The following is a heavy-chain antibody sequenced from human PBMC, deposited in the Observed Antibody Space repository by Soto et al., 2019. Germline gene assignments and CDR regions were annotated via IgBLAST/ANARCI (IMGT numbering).Heavy chain of an antibody. J-gene: IGHJ4*02. Sequence: GASVKVSCKASGYTFTSYGISWVRQAPGQGLEWMGWISAYNGNTNYAQKLQGRVTMTTDTSTSTAYMGLRSLRSDDTAVYYCARDSLHDSSGQPDDYWGQGTLVTVSS. CDR3: ARDSLHDSSGQPDDY. CDR1: GYTFTSYG. V-gene: IGHV1-18*01. D-gene: IGHD3-22*01. CDR2: ISAYNGNT.